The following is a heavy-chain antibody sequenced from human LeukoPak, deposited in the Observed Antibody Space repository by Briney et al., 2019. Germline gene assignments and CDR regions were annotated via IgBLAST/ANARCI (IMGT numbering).Heavy chain of an antibody. CDR1: GYTFTGYY. Sequence: ALVKVSCKASGYTFTGYYMHWVRHAPGQGLEWMGWINPNSGGTNYAQKFQGRVTMTRDAPISTAYMELSRLRSDDTAVYYCASTYEYSSGWEPFDYWGQGTLVTVSS. CDR2: INPNSGGT. V-gene: IGHV1-2*02. J-gene: IGHJ4*02. CDR3: ASTYEYSSGWEPFDY. D-gene: IGHD6-19*01.